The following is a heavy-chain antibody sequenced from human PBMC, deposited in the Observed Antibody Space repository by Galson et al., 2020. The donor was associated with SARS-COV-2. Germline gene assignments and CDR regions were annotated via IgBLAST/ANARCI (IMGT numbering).Heavy chain of an antibody. CDR3: AKMRVFPFDWFDP. Sequence: ESLKISCAASGFTLNSYAMSWLRQAPGKGMEWVATISAGAISTRYADSVKGRFTISTDNSHNTVHLQMDSLRADDTAVYFCAKMRVFPFDWFDPWGQGTLVTVSS. D-gene: IGHD3-3*01. CDR1: GFTLNSYA. CDR2: ISAGAIST. J-gene: IGHJ5*01. V-gene: IGHV3-23*01.